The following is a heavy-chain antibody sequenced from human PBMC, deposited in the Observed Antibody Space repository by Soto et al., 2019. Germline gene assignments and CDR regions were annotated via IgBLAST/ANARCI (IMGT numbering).Heavy chain of an antibody. V-gene: IGHV3-30*18. CDR2: VSYDGSYK. CDR1: GLTFSDYG. J-gene: IGHJ4*02. Sequence: QVQLVESGGGVAQPGRSLRLSCAVSGLTFSDYGMHWVRQAPGKGLEWVAVVSYDGSYKYYADSVKGRFTVSRDLSGNTLFLQMNSLRLEDTAVYFCAKEMYPRTVLDSSSPWGGYWGQGTLVAVSS. D-gene: IGHD6-6*01. CDR3: AKEMYPRTVLDSSSPWGGY.